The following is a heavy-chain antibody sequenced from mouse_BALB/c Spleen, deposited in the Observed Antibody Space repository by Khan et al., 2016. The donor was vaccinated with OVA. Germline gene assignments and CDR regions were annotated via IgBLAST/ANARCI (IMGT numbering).Heavy chain of an antibody. CDR3: ATSYFYGYYFDY. CDR2: ISGDSNTI. D-gene: IGHD1-1*01. V-gene: IGHV5-17*02. Sequence: EVELVESGGGLVQPGGSRKLSCAASGFTFSSYGMHWVRQAPERGLEWVAYISGDSNTIYYADTVKGRSTISRDNPSNTLFLQMTSLMSEDTAMYYCATSYFYGYYFDYWGPGTTLTVSS. CDR1: GFTFSSYG. J-gene: IGHJ2*01.